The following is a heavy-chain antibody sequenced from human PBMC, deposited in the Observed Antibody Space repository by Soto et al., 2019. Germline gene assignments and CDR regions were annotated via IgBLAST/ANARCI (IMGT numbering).Heavy chain of an antibody. Sequence: EEELLESGGGLVQPGGSLRLACAASGFTISNYAMNWVRHAPGKGLDWVSSITGSGRTTYYTDSMKGRFIISRDNSMNTLDLQIITLAVEDTAVYYCAKAFLCLEYNYYYYVMDVWGQGTTVTVS. J-gene: IGHJ6*02. D-gene: IGHD3-3*02. V-gene: IGHV3-23*01. CDR1: GFTISNYA. CDR3: AKAFLCLEYNYYYYVMDV. CDR2: ITGSGRTT.